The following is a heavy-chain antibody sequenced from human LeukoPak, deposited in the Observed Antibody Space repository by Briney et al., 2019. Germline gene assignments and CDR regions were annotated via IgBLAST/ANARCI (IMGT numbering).Heavy chain of an antibody. Sequence: GGSLRLSCAASGFTFNSYGMHWVRQAPGKGLEWVAVVHDGNNKYYADSVKGRFTISRDNSKNTLYLQMNSLRAEDTAVYYCAKVLPGDSSGYYFNYYYMDVWGKGTTVTVSS. CDR2: VHDGNNK. V-gene: IGHV3-30*02. CDR1: GFTFNSYG. J-gene: IGHJ6*03. D-gene: IGHD3-22*01. CDR3: AKVLPGDSSGYYFNYYYMDV.